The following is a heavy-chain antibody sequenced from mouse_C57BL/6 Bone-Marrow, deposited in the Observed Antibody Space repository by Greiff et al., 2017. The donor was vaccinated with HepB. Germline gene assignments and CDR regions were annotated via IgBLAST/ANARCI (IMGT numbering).Heavy chain of an antibody. CDR1: GFTFTDYY. CDR3: ARYEITEDWYFDV. J-gene: IGHJ1*03. CDR2: IRNKANGYTT. D-gene: IGHD2-4*01. Sequence: EVMLVESGGGLVQPGGSLSLSCAASGFTFTDYYMSWVRQPPGKALEWLGFIRNKANGYTTEYSASVKGRFTISRDNSQSILYLQMNALRAEDSATDYCARYEITEDWYFDVWGTGTTVTVSS. V-gene: IGHV7-3*01.